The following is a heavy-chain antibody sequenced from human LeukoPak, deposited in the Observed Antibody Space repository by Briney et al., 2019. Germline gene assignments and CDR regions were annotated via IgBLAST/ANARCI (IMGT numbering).Heavy chain of an antibody. J-gene: IGHJ3*02. D-gene: IGHD2-2*01. CDR2: IIPILGIA. CDR3: AREEFLGPAAPGGAFDI. CDR1: GGTFSSYA. Sequence: GASVKVSCKASGGTFSSYAISWVRQAPGQGLEWMGRIIPILGIANYAQKFQGRVTITADKSTSTAYMELSSLRSEDTAVYYCAREEFLGPAAPGGAFDIWGQGTMVTVSS. V-gene: IGHV1-69*04.